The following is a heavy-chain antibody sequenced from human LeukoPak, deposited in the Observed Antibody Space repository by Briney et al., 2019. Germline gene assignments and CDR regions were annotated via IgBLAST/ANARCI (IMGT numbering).Heavy chain of an antibody. Sequence: SETLSLTCTVSGGSISSYNWSWIRQPAGKGLEWIGRIYTSGSTNYNPSLKSRVTMSVDTSKNQFSLKLSSVTAADTAVYYCASSEGSSSWYGFDYWGQGTLVTVSS. CDR1: GGSISSYN. V-gene: IGHV4-4*07. D-gene: IGHD6-13*01. CDR2: IYTSGST. J-gene: IGHJ4*02. CDR3: ASSEGSSSWYGFDY.